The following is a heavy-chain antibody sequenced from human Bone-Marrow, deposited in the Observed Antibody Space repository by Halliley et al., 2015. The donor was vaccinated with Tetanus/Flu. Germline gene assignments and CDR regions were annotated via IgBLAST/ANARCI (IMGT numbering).Heavy chain of an antibody. D-gene: IGHD2-21*02. Sequence: QLVQSGAEVKKPGESLEISCKAYGYAFNDYWIGWVRQKPEKGLDWMGVIYPDDLDTTYSPSFQGQVTISVDKSINTIYLRWSSLKASDTAMYYCVRRLGGDYYGPLEFWGQGTQVTVSS. CDR1: GYAFNDYW. V-gene: IGHV5-51*01. J-gene: IGHJ4*02. CDR2: IYPDDLDT. CDR3: VRRLGGDYYGPLEF.